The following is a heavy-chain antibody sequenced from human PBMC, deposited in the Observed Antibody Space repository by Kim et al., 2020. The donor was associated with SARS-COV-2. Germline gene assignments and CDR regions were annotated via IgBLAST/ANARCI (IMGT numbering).Heavy chain of an antibody. D-gene: IGHD1-26*01. CDR3: ARLKAPWA. CDR2: LYYGGKT. CDR1: GDSISSSVFF. V-gene: IGHV4-39*01. Sequence: SETLSLTCAVSGDSISSSVFFWGWIRQPPGRGLEWIGSLYYGGKTHYNPSLKSRVTMSVDTSKNQFSLKLTSVTAADTAVYYCARLKAPWAWGQGSLGTV. J-gene: IGHJ5*02.